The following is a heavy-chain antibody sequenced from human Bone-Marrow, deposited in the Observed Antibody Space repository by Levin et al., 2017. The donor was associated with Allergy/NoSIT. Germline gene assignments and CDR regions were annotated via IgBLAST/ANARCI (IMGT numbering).Heavy chain of an antibody. J-gene: IGHJ3*02. Sequence: ASVKVSCRASGVTFSSHALTWVRQAPGQGLEWVGGVVPIFGTVHYAQKLQGRVTITADESTTTAYMELSSLISEDTALYYCASVGTIMRGIRGPFDIWGQGTLVTVSS. V-gene: IGHV1-69*13. CDR1: GVTFSSHA. D-gene: IGHD3-16*01. CDR2: VVPIFGTV. CDR3: ASVGTIMRGIRGPFDI.